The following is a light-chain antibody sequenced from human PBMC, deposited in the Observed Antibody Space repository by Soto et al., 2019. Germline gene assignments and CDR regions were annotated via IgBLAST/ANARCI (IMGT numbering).Light chain of an antibody. CDR2: AAS. J-gene: IGKJ1*01. V-gene: IGKV1-39*01. Sequence: DIQMTQSPSSLSASVGDRVTITCRASQSISSNLNWYQQKPGGAPDLLIYAASSLHSGVPSRFSGSASGTDFTLTVSRLQPEDSATFYCEQSHSTRRTFGQGTNVEI. CDR1: QSISSN. CDR3: EQSHSTRRT.